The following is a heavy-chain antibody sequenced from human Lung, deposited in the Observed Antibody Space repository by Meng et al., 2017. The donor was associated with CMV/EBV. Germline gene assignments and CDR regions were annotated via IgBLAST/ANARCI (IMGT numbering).Heavy chain of an antibody. CDR3: ASEGEYYYDSSGYYGYFDY. D-gene: IGHD3-22*01. CDR1: VSCSNW. J-gene: IGHJ4*02. CDR2: IYHSGST. Sequence: VSCSNWWSWVRQPPGKGLEWIGEIYHSGSTNYNPSLKSRVTISVDKSKNQFSLKLSSVTAADTAVYYCASEGEYYYDSSGYYGYFDYWGQGTLVTVSS. V-gene: IGHV4-4*02.